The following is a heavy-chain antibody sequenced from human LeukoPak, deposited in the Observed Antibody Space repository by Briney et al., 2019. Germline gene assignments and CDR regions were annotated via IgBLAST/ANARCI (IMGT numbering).Heavy chain of an antibody. V-gene: IGHV5-10-1*01. CDR1: GYXFTRYY. J-gene: IGHJ4*02. Sequence: KVSCKASGYXFTRYYIHWVRQAPGQGLEWMGGIDPIDSYTTYSPSFQGHVTISADKSIATVYLQWSSLKASDTAMYYCARARVDTAMADFDYWGQGTLVTVSS. CDR2: IDPIDSYT. CDR3: ARARVDTAMADFDY. D-gene: IGHD5-18*01.